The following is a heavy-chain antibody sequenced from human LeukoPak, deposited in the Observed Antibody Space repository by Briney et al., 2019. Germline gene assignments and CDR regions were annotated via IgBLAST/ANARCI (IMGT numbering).Heavy chain of an antibody. CDR3: ARDYRGNDYESLIPFDY. CDR2: ITSVSSYI. V-gene: IGHV3-21*01. CDR1: GFTFSGYS. Sequence: GGSLRLSCAGSGFTFSGYSMNWVRQAPGKGLEWVSSITSVSSYIYYADSVKGRFTISRDNAKNSLYLQMNSLRAEDTAVYYCARDYRGNDYESLIPFDYWGQGTLVTVSS. J-gene: IGHJ4*02. D-gene: IGHD5-12*01.